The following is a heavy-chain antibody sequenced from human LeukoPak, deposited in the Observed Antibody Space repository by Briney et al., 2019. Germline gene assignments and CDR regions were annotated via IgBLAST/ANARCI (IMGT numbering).Heavy chain of an antibody. CDR2: IYPGESDT. V-gene: IGHV5-51*01. D-gene: IGHD3-10*01. CDR3: ARLPVEYYYGSGSYSWFDP. CDR1: GYSFTSYW. J-gene: IGHJ5*02. Sequence: GASLQISCQGSGYSFTSYWIGWVRPVPGKGLEWRGIIYPGESDTRYSPSFQGQVTISADKSISTAYLQWSSLKASDTAMYYCARLPVEYYYGSGSYSWFDPWGQGTLVTVSS.